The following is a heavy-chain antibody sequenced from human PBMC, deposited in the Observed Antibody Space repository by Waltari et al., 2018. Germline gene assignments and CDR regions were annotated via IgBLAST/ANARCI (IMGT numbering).Heavy chain of an antibody. CDR1: GASVSSRIHY. CDR3: ARHMTTVTTSSFDY. J-gene: IGHJ4*02. V-gene: IGHV4-39*07. D-gene: IGHD4-17*01. CDR2: ITHSGSS. Sequence: QLQLQESGPGLVKPSETLSLTCTVSGASVSSRIHYGGWIRQSPGKGLEWIGSITHSGSSYYNPSLRSRVTLLVDTSKNQFSLRVNSVTAADMALYYCARHMTTVTTSSFDYWGQGALVTVSS.